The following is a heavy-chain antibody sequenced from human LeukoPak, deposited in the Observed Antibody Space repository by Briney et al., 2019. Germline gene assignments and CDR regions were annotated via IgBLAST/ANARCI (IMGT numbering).Heavy chain of an antibody. CDR1: GFTFSSAW. J-gene: IGHJ4*02. CDR3: SLFDSRLAGVNGNW. CDR2: IRQDGSEK. V-gene: IGHV3-7*01. D-gene: IGHD4-23*01. Sequence: GGPLRLSCTASGFTFSSAWMHWVRQAPGKGLEWVANIRQDGSEKYYVDSVKGRFTISRDNAKNSLYLQMNSLRAEDTAVYYCSLFDSRLAGVNGNWWGQGTLVTVSS.